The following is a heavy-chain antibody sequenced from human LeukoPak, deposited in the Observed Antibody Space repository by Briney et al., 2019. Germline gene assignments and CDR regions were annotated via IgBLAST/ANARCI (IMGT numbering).Heavy chain of an antibody. V-gene: IGHV4-39*07. CDR3: ASLGPPTDAFDI. CDR2: IYYSGST. CDR1: GGSISGSSYY. J-gene: IGHJ3*02. Sequence: TASETLSLTCTVSGGSISGSSYYWGWIRQPPGKGLEWIGSIYYSGSTYYNPSLKSRVTISVDTSKNQFSLKLNSVTAADTAVYYCASLGPPTDAFDIWGQGTMVTVSS.